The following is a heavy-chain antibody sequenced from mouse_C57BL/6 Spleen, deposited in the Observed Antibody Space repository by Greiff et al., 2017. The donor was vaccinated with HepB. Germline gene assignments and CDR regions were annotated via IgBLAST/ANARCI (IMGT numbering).Heavy chain of an antibody. V-gene: IGHV1-52*01. CDR3: ARSVEGYYVFAY. D-gene: IGHD2-3*01. Sequence: QVQLQQPGAELVRPGSSVKLSCKASGYTFTSYWMHWVKQRPIQGLEWIGNIDPSDSETHYNQKFKDKATLTVDKSSSTAYMQLSSLTSEDSAVYYCARSVEGYYVFAYWGQGTLVTVSA. J-gene: IGHJ3*01. CDR2: IDPSDSET. CDR1: GYTFTSYW.